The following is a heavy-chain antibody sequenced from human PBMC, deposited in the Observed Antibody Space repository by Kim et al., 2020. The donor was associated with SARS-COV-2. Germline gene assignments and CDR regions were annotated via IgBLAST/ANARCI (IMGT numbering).Heavy chain of an antibody. Sequence: GGSLRLSCAASGFTFDDYGMSWVRQTPGKGLEWVSNINWNGGSTGYVDSVKGRFTISRDNAKNSLYLQMNSLRAEDTALYHCARVLYCGGDCYFFDFWGQGTLVTVSS. V-gene: IGHV3-20*01. CDR1: GFTFDDYG. J-gene: IGHJ4*02. CDR2: INWNGGST. CDR3: ARVLYCGGDCYFFDF. D-gene: IGHD2-21*02.